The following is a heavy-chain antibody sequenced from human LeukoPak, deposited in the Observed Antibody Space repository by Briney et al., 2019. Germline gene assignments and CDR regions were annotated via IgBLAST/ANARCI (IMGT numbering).Heavy chain of an antibody. CDR1: GGSFSGYY. D-gene: IGHD6-13*01. Sequence: SETLSLTCVVYGGSFSGYYWSWIRQPPGKGLEWIGEINHSGSTNYNPSLKSRVTISVDTSKNQFSPKLSSVTAADTAVYYCARDGYSSSSYYFDYWGQGTLVTVSS. CDR3: ARDGYSSSSYYFDY. V-gene: IGHV4-34*01. J-gene: IGHJ4*02. CDR2: INHSGST.